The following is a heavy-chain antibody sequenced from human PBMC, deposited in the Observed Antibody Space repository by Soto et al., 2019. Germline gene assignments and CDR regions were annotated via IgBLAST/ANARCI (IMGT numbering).Heavy chain of an antibody. D-gene: IGHD6-13*01. CDR2: ISGSGGST. J-gene: IGHJ4*02. Sequence: EVQLLESGGGLVQPGGSLRLSCAASGFTFSSYAMSWVRQAPGKGLEWVSAISGSGGSTYYADSVKGRITISRDNSKNTLYLQMNSLRAEDTAVYYCAITYSSSWPLGGFDYWGQGTLVTVSS. CDR1: GFTFSSYA. V-gene: IGHV3-23*01. CDR3: AITYSSSWPLGGFDY.